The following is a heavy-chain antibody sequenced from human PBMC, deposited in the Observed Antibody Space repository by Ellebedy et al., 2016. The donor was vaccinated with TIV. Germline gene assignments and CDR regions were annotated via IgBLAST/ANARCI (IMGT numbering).Heavy chain of an antibody. J-gene: IGHJ5*02. Sequence: GESLKIPXAASGFTFSSYAMSWVRQAPGKGLEWVSAISGGGGSTYYADSVKGRFTISRDNAKNSLYLQMNSLTAEDTAVYYCARDWGGALPIDQWGQGTRVTVSS. CDR2: ISGGGGST. V-gene: IGHV3-23*01. CDR3: ARDWGGALPIDQ. D-gene: IGHD3-16*01. CDR1: GFTFSSYA.